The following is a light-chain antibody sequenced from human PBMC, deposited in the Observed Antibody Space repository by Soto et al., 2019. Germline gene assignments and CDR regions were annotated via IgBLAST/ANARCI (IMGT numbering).Light chain of an antibody. CDR2: DNN. J-gene: IGLJ2*01. V-gene: IGLV1-51*01. CDR3: GTWDSSLSAVV. Sequence: QSVLTQPPSVSAAPGQKVTISCSGSNSNIGNNYESWYQQLPGTAPKFLIYDNNKRPSGIPDRFSGSKSGTSATLGITGLQTGDEADYYCGTWDSSLSAVVFGGGTKLTVL. CDR1: NSNIGNNY.